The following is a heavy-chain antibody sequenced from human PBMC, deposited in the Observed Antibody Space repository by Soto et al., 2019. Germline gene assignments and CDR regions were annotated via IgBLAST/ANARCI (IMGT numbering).Heavy chain of an antibody. CDR3: AKLSIDLRFLEWSYTMDV. Sequence: PSETLSLTCTVSGGSISSYYWSWIRQPPGKGLEWIGYIYYSGSTNYNPSLKSRVTISVDTSKNQFSLKLSSVTAADTAVYYCAKLSIDLRFLEWSYTMDVWGNGTTVTVSS. V-gene: IGHV4-59*08. CDR2: IYYSGST. D-gene: IGHD3-3*01. CDR1: GGSISSYY. J-gene: IGHJ6*03.